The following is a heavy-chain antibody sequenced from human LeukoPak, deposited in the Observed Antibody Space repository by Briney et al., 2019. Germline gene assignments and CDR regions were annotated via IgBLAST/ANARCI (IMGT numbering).Heavy chain of an antibody. D-gene: IGHD1-26*01. V-gene: IGHV3-21*01. CDR2: ISSSSSYI. CDR1: GFTFSSYS. J-gene: IGHJ4*02. CDR3: ARGIGVGIVGATSYYFDY. Sequence: GGSLRLSCAASGFTFSSYSMNLVRQAPGKGLEWVSSISSSSSYIYYADSVKGRFTISRDNAKNSLYLQMNSLRAEDTAVYYCARGIGVGIVGATSYYFDYWGQGTLVTVSS.